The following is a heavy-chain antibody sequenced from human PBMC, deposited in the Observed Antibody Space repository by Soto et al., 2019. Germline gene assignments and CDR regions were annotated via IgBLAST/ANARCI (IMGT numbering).Heavy chain of an antibody. D-gene: IGHD3-10*01. Sequence: SETLSLTCTVSGGSISSSSYYWGWIRQPPGKGLEWIGSIYYSGSTYYNPSLKSRVTISVDTSKNQFSLKLSSVTAADTAVYYCARHHIDHYSYGSGSYFNWFDPWGQGTLVTVSS. CDR3: ARHHIDHYSYGSGSYFNWFDP. V-gene: IGHV4-39*01. CDR2: IYYSGST. CDR1: GGSISSSSYY. J-gene: IGHJ5*02.